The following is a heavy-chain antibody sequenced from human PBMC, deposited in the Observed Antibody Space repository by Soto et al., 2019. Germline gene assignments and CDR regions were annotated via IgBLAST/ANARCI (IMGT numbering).Heavy chain of an antibody. D-gene: IGHD1-26*01. CDR2: ISYTGDT. CDR3: ARIVVGATVDL. Sequence: SETLSLTCSVSGDSVSSDRYFWTWIRQPPGKGLEWIAYISYTGDTNYNPSLKSRVTISVDTSRNQFSLTLTSVTAADTAVYFCARIVVGATVDLWGQGSLVTVS. V-gene: IGHV4-61*01. J-gene: IGHJ5*02. CDR1: GDSVSSDRYF.